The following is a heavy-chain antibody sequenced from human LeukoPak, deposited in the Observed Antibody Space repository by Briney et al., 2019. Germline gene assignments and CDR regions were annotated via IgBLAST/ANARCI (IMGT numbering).Heavy chain of an antibody. CDR1: GYTFTSYG. CDR2: ISAYNGNT. D-gene: IGHD2-15*01. Sequence: ASVKVSCKASGYTFTSYGISWVRQAPGQGLEWMGWISAYNGNTNYAQKLQGRVTMTTDTSASTAYMELSSLRSEDTAVYYCARKYCSGGSCYSGFDYWGQGTLVTVSS. CDR3: ARKYCSGGSCYSGFDY. V-gene: IGHV1-18*01. J-gene: IGHJ4*02.